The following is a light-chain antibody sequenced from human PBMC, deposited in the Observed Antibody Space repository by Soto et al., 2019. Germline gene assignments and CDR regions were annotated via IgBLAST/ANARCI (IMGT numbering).Light chain of an antibody. CDR3: QQYSSYPLT. CDR2: RAS. V-gene: IGKV1-5*03. J-gene: IGKJ4*01. Sequence: DIQMTQSPPTLSASVGDRVIITCRASQSISSWLAWYQQKPGKAPKLIIYRASTLESGVPSRFSGSGSGTEFTLTISSLQPDDFATYYCQQYSSYPLTFGGGTKVEIK. CDR1: QSISSW.